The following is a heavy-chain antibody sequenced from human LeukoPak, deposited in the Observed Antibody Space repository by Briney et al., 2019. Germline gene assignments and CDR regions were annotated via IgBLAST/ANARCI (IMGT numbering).Heavy chain of an antibody. V-gene: IGHV3-23*01. D-gene: IGHD6-13*01. CDR1: GFTFSRYA. Sequence: GGSLRLTCAASGFTFSRYAMSWVRQAPGKGLDSVSAISGSGGSTYYADSVKGRFTISRDNSKNTLYLQMNSLRAEDTAVYYCAKAGGKYSSSWYEDYWGQGTLVTVSS. J-gene: IGHJ4*02. CDR2: ISGSGGST. CDR3: AKAGGKYSSSWYEDY.